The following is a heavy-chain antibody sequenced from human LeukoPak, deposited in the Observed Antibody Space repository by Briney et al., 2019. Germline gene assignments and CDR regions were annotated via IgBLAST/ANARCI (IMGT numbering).Heavy chain of an antibody. CDR1: GDSISSGSFY. V-gene: IGHV4-61*02. Sequence: PSETLSLTCTVSGDSISSGSFYWSWIRQAAGKGLEWIGRVSSSGRTTYNPSLKSRLTISITTSKNQFSLKVTSVTASDTAMYYCARVGSGYSPPNWFDPWGQGTLVTVSS. CDR3: ARVGSGYSPPNWFDP. CDR2: VSSSGRT. D-gene: IGHD3-22*01. J-gene: IGHJ5*02.